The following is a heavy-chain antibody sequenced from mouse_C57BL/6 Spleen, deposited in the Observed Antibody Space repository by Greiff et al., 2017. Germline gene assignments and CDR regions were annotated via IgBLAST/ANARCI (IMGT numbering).Heavy chain of an antibody. CDR1: GFNIKDDY. CDR3: ARQRRRRGGY. J-gene: IGHJ3*01. V-gene: IGHV14-4*01. Sequence: VPLKESGAELVRPGASVKLSCTASGFNIKDDYMHWVQQRPEQGLEWIGWIDPENGDTEYASKFQGKVTISADTSSNTAYLQLSSLTSEDTAVYYCARQRRRRGGYWGQGTLVTVSA. D-gene: IGHD3-2*02. CDR2: IDPENGDT.